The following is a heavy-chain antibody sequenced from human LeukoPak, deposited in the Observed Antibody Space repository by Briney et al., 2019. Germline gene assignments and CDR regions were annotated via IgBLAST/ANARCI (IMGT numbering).Heavy chain of an antibody. Sequence: SETLSLTCTVSGGSISSYYWSWIRQPPGKGLEWIGYIYYSGSTNYNPSLKSRVTISVDTSKNQFSLKLSSVTAADTAVYYCARAVRGAFDILGQGTKVNVSS. J-gene: IGHJ3*02. CDR1: GGSISSYY. D-gene: IGHD3-10*01. CDR2: IYYSGST. CDR3: ARAVRGAFDI. V-gene: IGHV4-59*01.